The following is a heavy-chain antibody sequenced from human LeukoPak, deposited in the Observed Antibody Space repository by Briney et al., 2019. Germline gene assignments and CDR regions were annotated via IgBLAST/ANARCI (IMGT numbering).Heavy chain of an antibody. V-gene: IGHV4-31*03. CDR2: IYYSGST. Sequence: SQTLSLTCTISGGSISSGGYYWSWIRQHPGKGLEWIGYIYYSGSTYYNPSLKSRVTISVDTSKNQFSLKLSSVTAADTAVYYCAGPSRFFGYGMDAWGQGTTVTVSS. CDR3: AGPSRFFGYGMDA. D-gene: IGHD3-3*01. CDR1: GGSISSGGYY. J-gene: IGHJ6*02.